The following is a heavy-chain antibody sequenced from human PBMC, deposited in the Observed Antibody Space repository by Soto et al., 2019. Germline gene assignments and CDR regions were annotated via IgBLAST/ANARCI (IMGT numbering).Heavy chain of an antibody. CDR3: VKGSEVLWFGELLDY. CDR2: ISYDGSNK. Sequence: ESGGGVVQPGRSLRLSCAASGFTFSSYGMHWVRQAPGKGLEWVAVISYDGSNKYYADSVKGRFTISRDNSKNTLYLQMNSLRAEDTAVYYCVKGSEVLWFGELLDYWGQGTLVTVSS. D-gene: IGHD3-10*01. V-gene: IGHV3-30*18. CDR1: GFTFSSYG. J-gene: IGHJ4*02.